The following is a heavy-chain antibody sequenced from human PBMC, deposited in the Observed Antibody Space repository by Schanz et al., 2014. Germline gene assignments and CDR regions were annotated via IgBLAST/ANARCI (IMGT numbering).Heavy chain of an antibody. CDR1: GGPFSGY. Sequence: QVQLQQWGAGLLKPSETLSLTCAVSGGPFSGYWGWIRQPPGKGLEWIGEIYHNGDTSFNPSLKSRATMSVDKSKKEFSLRLTSLTAADTALYYCVRGVGAWEQRIFDYWGKGTLVTVSS. D-gene: IGHD1-26*01. J-gene: IGHJ4*02. CDR2: IYHNGDT. V-gene: IGHV4-34*01. CDR3: VRGVGAWEQRIFDY.